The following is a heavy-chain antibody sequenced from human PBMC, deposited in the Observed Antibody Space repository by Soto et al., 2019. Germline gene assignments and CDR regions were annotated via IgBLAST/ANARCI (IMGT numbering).Heavy chain of an antibody. J-gene: IGHJ4*02. CDR3: AKDLVGSFADYFDC. Sequence: EVQLLESGGDLVQPGGSLRLSCAASGFTFSSYAMTWVRQTPGKEMQWVASISAGGDTTYYADSVKGRFTISRDNPKNTLYLQMHSLTAGDAAVYYCAKDLVGSFADYFDCWGQGTLVTVSS. D-gene: IGHD2-15*01. V-gene: IGHV3-23*01. CDR1: GFTFSSYA. CDR2: ISAGGDTT.